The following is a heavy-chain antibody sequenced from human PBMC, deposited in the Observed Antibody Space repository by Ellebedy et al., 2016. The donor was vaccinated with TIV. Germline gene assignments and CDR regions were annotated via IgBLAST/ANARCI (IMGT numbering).Heavy chain of an antibody. Sequence: AASVKVSCKVSGYTLTELSVHWVRQAPGKGLEWMGLFEAEDGKTIYAQNFRGRVTMTTDTSTSTAYMELRSLRSDDTAVYYCAREGGYYYDSSGFRYFQHWGQGTLVTVSS. J-gene: IGHJ1*01. V-gene: IGHV1-24*01. D-gene: IGHD3-22*01. CDR3: AREGGYYYDSSGFRYFQH. CDR1: GYTLTELS. CDR2: FEAEDGKT.